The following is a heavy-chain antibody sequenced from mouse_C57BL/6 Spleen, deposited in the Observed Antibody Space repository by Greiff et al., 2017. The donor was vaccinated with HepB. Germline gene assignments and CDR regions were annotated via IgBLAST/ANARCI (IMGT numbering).Heavy chain of an antibody. CDR2: IDPSDSET. V-gene: IGHV1-52*01. CDR1: GYTFTSYW. D-gene: IGHD2-4*01. CDR3: ARWGYDYDPFYAMDY. J-gene: IGHJ4*01. Sequence: VQLQQSGAELVRPGSSVKLSCKASGYTFTSYWMHWVKQRPIQGLEWIGNIDPSDSETHYNQKFKDKATLTVDKSSSTAYMQLSSLTSEDSAVYYCARWGYDYDPFYAMDYWGQGTSVTVSS.